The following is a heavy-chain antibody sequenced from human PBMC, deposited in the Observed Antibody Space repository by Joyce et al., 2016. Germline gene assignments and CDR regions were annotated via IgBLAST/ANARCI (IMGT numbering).Heavy chain of an antibody. CDR1: GGSISSSTYY. CDR2: VYYSGST. CDR3: ARSFFYCSGGSCFSGEWFDP. J-gene: IGHJ5*02. Sequence: QLQLQESGPGLVKPSETLSLSCTVSGGSISSSTYYWGWIHQPPRKGLEWIGSVYYSGSTYYNPPRKSRVTIPVDTSKNQFSLKLASVTAADTAVYYCARSFFYCSGGSCFSGEWFDPWGQGTLVTVSS. V-gene: IGHV4-39*07. D-gene: IGHD2-15*01.